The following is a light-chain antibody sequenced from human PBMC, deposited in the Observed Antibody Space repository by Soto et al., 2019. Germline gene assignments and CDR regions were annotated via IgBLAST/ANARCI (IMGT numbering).Light chain of an antibody. CDR1: SSNIGAGYD. CDR3: QSYDSSLSGRV. CDR2: GNS. J-gene: IGLJ1*01. Sequence: VLTQPPSVSGAPGQRVTISCTGSSSNIGAGYDVHWYQQLPGTAPNLLSYGNSNRPSGVPDRFSGSNSSTSATLAITGLQAEDEADYYCQSYDSSLSGRVFGTGTKATAL. V-gene: IGLV1-40*01.